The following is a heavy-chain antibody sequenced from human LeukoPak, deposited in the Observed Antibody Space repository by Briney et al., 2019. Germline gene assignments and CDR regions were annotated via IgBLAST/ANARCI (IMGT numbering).Heavy chain of an antibody. D-gene: IGHD2-2*03. CDR1: GYTFTGYY. J-gene: IGHJ5*02. CDR2: INPNSGGT. CDR3: ARDIGYCSSSSCSIWFDP. Sequence: ASVKVSCKASGYTFTGYYMHWVRQAPGQGLEWMGWINPNSGGTNYAQKFQGRVTMTRDTSISTAYMELSRLRSDDTAVYYCARDIGYCSSSSCSIWFDPWGRGTLVTVST. V-gene: IGHV1-2*02.